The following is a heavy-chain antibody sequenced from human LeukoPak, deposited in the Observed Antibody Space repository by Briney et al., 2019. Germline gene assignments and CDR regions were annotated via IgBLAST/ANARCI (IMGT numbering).Heavy chain of an antibody. D-gene: IGHD1-14*01. CDR2: INHSGST. CDR3: ARDRNRNYFDY. Sequence: SETLSLTCAVYGGSFSGYYWSWIRQPPGKGLEWIGEINHSGSTNYNPSLKSRVTISVDTSKNQFSLKLSSVTAADTAVYYCARDRNRNYFDYWGQGTLVTVSS. CDR1: GGSFSGYY. V-gene: IGHV4-34*01. J-gene: IGHJ4*02.